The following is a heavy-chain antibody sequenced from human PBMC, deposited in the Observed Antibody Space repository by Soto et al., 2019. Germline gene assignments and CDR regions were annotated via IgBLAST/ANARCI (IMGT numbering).Heavy chain of an antibody. D-gene: IGHD3-10*01. CDR2: IYYSGST. J-gene: IGHJ6*03. Sequence: SETLSLTCTVSGGSISSYYWSWIRQPPGKGLEWIGYIYYSGSTNYNPSLKSRVTISVDTSKNQFSLKLSSVTAADTAVYYCARHPPYYYGSGSYYGRDYYYYMDVWGKGTTVTVSS. V-gene: IGHV4-59*08. CDR1: GGSISSYY. CDR3: ARHPPYYYGSGSYYGRDYYYYMDV.